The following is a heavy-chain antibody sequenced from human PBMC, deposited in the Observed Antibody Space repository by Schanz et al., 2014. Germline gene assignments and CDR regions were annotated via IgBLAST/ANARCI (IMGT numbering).Heavy chain of an antibody. Sequence: EVQLLESGGGLIQPGGSLRLSCAASGFIFGSSVMAWVRQAPGKGLEWVSAMNESHSTIYYADSVRGRFTISRDNTKNSLFLQLNSLRADDTAVYYCARNRGSGGQNWYFDLWGRGTLVTVSS. CDR1: GFIFGSSV. V-gene: IGHV3-23*01. CDR2: MNESHSTI. J-gene: IGHJ2*01. D-gene: IGHD1-26*01. CDR3: ARNRGSGGQNWYFDL.